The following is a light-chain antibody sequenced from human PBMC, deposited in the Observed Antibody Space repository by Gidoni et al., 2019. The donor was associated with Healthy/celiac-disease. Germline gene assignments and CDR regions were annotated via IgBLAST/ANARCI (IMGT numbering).Light chain of an antibody. CDR1: QRVSSSY. J-gene: IGKJ2*01. CDR3: QQYGSSPRLYT. V-gene: IGKV3-20*01. Sequence: EIVLTQSPGTLSLSPGERATLSCRASQRVSSSYLAWYQQKPGQAPRLLIYGASSRATGIPDRFSGSGSGTDFTLTISRLEPEDFAVYYCQQYGSSPRLYTFXQXTKLEIK. CDR2: GAS.